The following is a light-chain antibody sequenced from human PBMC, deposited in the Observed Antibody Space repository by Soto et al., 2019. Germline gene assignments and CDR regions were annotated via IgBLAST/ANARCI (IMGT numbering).Light chain of an antibody. J-gene: IGKJ1*01. CDR3: QQYNTFWT. CDR2: EAS. Sequence: DIKMTQSASSLSASVGDRVTITSRASQNIYTWLAWYKQKPGKAPKLLIYEASSLETGVPSRLSGSGSATEFTLTISSLQPDEFATYYCQQYNTFWTFGQGTKVDIK. CDR1: QNIYTW. V-gene: IGKV1-5*03.